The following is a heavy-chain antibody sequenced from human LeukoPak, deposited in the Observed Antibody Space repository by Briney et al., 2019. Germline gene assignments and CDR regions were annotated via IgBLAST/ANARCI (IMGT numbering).Heavy chain of an antibody. V-gene: IGHV3-7*01. CDR1: GFTFSNYW. J-gene: IGHJ4*02. CDR2: IKQDGSEE. Sequence: PGGSLRLSCVGSGFTFSNYWMSWVRQAPGKGLEWVANIKQDGSEEHYVDSVKGRFTISRDNAKNSLCLQMNALRVEDTAVYYCARTYCGDGSCFQDRASDSRGQGTLVTVSS. D-gene: IGHD2-15*01. CDR3: ARTYCGDGSCFQDRASDS.